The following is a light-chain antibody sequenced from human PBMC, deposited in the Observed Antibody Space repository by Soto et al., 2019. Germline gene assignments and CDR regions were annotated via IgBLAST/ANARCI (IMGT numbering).Light chain of an antibody. V-gene: IGLV4-69*01. CDR2: LNSDGSH. CDR3: QTWDTGIRV. J-gene: IGLJ3*02. Sequence: QPVLTQSPSASASLGASVKFTCTLSSGHSTYAITCHQQQPGKGPRYLMKLNSDGSHNKGDGIPDRFSGSSSGAERYLTITSLQSEDEAEYYCQTWDTGIRVFGGGTQLTVL. CDR1: SGHSTYA.